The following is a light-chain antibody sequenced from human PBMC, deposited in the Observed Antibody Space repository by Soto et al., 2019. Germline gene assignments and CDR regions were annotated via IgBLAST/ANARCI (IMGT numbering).Light chain of an antibody. CDR1: QTISSW. CDR2: KAS. J-gene: IGKJ4*01. CDR3: QQRSNWLT. Sequence: DIQMTQSPSTLSGSVGDRVTITCRASQTISSWLAWYQQKPGKAPKLLIYKASTLKSGVPSRFSGSGSGTDFTLTISSLEPEDFAVYYCQQRSNWLTFGGGTKVDI. V-gene: IGKV1-5*03.